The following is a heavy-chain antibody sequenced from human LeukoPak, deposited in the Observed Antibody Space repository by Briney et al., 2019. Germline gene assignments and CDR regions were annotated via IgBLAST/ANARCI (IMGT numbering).Heavy chain of an antibody. J-gene: IGHJ4*02. Sequence: GGSLRLSCAASGFIFSNYGMSWVRQAPGKGLEWVSAISGSGGSTYYADSVKGRFTISRDNSKNTLYLQMNSLRAEDTAVYYCAKMGDYSNYFDYWGQGTLVTVSS. CDR2: ISGSGGST. D-gene: IGHD4-17*01. CDR3: AKMGDYSNYFDY. V-gene: IGHV3-23*01. CDR1: GFIFSNYG.